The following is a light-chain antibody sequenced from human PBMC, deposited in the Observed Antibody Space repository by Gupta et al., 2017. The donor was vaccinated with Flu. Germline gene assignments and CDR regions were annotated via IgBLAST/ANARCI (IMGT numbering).Light chain of an antibody. Sequence: QSVLTQPPSVSAAPGQQVTISCSGSSSNIGQNDVSCYQQVPGTAPKILIYDNNERPSGIPDRFSASKSGTSATLGITGLQTGDEADYYCGTWDSSLSAGVFGGGTKVTVL. V-gene: IGLV1-51*01. CDR2: DNN. CDR1: SSNIGQND. J-gene: IGLJ3*02. CDR3: GTWDSSLSAGV.